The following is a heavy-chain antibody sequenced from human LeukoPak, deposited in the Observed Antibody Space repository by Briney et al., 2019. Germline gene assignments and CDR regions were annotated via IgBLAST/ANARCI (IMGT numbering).Heavy chain of an antibody. CDR1: GYSFTSYW. D-gene: IGHD3-22*01. V-gene: IGHV5-51*01. Sequence: GESLKISCKGSGYSFTSYWIGWVRQMPGKGLEWMGIIHPGDSDARYSPSFQGQVAISVDKSISTTYLQWSSLKASDTAMYYCARSNYYDSSAYPDYWGQGTLVTVSS. J-gene: IGHJ4*02. CDR3: ARSNYYDSSAYPDY. CDR2: IHPGDSDA.